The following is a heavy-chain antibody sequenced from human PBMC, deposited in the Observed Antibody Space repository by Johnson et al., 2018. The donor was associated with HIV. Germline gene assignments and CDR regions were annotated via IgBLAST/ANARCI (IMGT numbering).Heavy chain of an antibody. CDR1: GFTFSTFA. CDR2: ISYDGSNK. CDR3: ASEVRGVLDI. V-gene: IGHV3-30*14. J-gene: IGHJ3*02. Sequence: QVQLVESGGGVVQPGGSLRLSCAASGFTFSTFAIHWVRQAPGKGLDCVAVISYDGSNKYYADSVKGRFTISRDNSKNTLYLQMNSLRVEDTAVYYCASEVRGVLDIWGQGTMVTVSS. D-gene: IGHD3-10*01.